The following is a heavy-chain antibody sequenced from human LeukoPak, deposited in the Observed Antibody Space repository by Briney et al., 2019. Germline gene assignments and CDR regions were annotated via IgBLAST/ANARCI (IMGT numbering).Heavy chain of an antibody. CDR2: ISGTSGTI. CDR1: GFIFSNYA. Sequence: PGGSLRLSCAASGFIFSNYAMSWVRQAPGKRLEWVSGISGTSGTINYADPVKGRFTISRDNSKNTVYLQMNSLRAEDTAVYYCAKRLGDQRAFDYWGQGTLVTVSS. CDR3: AKRLGDQRAFDY. V-gene: IGHV3-23*01. J-gene: IGHJ4*02. D-gene: IGHD2-21*02.